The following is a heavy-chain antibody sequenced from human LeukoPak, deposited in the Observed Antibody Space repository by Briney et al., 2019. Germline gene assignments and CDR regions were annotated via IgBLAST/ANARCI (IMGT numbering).Heavy chain of an antibody. D-gene: IGHD3-22*01. Sequence: PSGTLSLTCTVSGGSISSYYWSWIRQPPGKGLEWIGYIYYSGSTNYNPSLKSRVTISVDTSKNHFSLKLNSVTAADTAVYYCARVRITMIVPEYFDFWGQGTLVTVSS. CDR2: IYYSGST. CDR3: ARVRITMIVPEYFDF. V-gene: IGHV4-59*12. CDR1: GGSISSYY. J-gene: IGHJ4*02.